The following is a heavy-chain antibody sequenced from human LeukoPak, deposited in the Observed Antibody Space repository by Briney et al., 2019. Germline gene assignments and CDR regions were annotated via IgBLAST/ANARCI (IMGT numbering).Heavy chain of an antibody. CDR2: ISSSSSYI. D-gene: IGHD3-16*02. J-gene: IGHJ5*02. Sequence: GGSLRLSCAASGFTFSSYSMNWVRQAPGKGLEWVSSISSSSSYIYYADSVKGRFTISRDNAKNSLYLQMNSLRAEDTAVYYCARDGRDYVWGSYRYRNWFDPWGQGTLVTVSS. CDR3: ARDGRDYVWGSYRYRNWFDP. CDR1: GFTFSSYS. V-gene: IGHV3-21*04.